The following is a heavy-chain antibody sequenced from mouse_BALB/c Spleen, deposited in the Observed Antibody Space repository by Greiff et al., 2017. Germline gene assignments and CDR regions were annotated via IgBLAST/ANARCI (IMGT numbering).Heavy chain of an antibody. CDR2: ISYSGST. J-gene: IGHJ3*01. Sequence: EVKLVESGPGLVKPSQSLSLTCTVTGYSITSDYAWNWIRQFPGNKLEWMGYISYSGSTSYNPSLKSRISITRDTSKNQFFLQLNSVTTEDTATYYCASRGDYDGFAYWGQGTLVTVSA. CDR3: ASRGDYDGFAY. CDR1: GYSITSDYA. V-gene: IGHV3-2*02. D-gene: IGHD2-4*01.